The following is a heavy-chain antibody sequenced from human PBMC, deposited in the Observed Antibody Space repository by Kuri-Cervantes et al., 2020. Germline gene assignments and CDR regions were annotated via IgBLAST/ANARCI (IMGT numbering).Heavy chain of an antibody. Sequence: GESLKISCAASGFTVSSNYMSWVRQAPGKGLEWVSVIYSCGSTYYADSVKGRFTISRDNSKNTLYLQMNSLRAEDTAVYYCAREHIVVVPAAALYYYYYMDVWGKGTTVTVSS. CDR2: IYSCGST. J-gene: IGHJ6*03. CDR3: AREHIVVVPAAALYYYYYMDV. CDR1: GFTVSSNY. V-gene: IGHV3-53*05. D-gene: IGHD2-2*01.